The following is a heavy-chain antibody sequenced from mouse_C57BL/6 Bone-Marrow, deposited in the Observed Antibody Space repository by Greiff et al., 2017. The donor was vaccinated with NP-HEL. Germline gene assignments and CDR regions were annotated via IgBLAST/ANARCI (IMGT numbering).Heavy chain of an antibody. D-gene: IGHD1-1*01. CDR1: GYTFTSYG. J-gene: IGHJ4*01. CDR2: IYPRSGNI. V-gene: IGHV1-81*01. CDR3: AIATVVPDYYAMDY. Sequence: VKLVESGAELARPGASVKLSCKASGYTFTSYGISWVKQRTGQGLEWIGEIYPRSGNIYYNEKFKGKATLTADKSSSTAYMELRSLTSEDSAVYFGAIATVVPDYYAMDYWGQGTSVTVSS.